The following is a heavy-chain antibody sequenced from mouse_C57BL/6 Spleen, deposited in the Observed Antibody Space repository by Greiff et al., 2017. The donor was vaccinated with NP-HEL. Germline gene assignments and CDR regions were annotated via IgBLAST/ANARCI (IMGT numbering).Heavy chain of an antibody. Sequence: VQLQQSGAELVKPGASVKLSCKASGYTFTEYTIHWVKQRSGQGLEWIGWFYPGSGSIKYNEKFKDKATLTADKSSSTVYMELSRLTSEDSAVYFCARHEPLKYYGSSYLAMDYWGQGTSVTVSS. CDR1: GYTFTEYT. V-gene: IGHV1-62-2*01. CDR3: ARHEPLKYYGSSYLAMDY. CDR2: FYPGSGSI. J-gene: IGHJ4*01. D-gene: IGHD1-1*01.